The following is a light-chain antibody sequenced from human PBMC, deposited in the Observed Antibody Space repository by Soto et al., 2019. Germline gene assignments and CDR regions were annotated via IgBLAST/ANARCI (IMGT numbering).Light chain of an antibody. CDR3: SSYAGSNNVAV. V-gene: IGLV2-8*01. Sequence: QSALTQPPSASGSPGQSVTISCTGTSSDVGGYNFVSWYQQHPDKAPKLMIYDVSKRPSGVPGRFSGSKSGNTASLTVSGLQAEDEADYYCSSYAGSNNVAVFGTGTQLTVL. CDR1: SSDVGGYNF. J-gene: IGLJ1*01. CDR2: DVS.